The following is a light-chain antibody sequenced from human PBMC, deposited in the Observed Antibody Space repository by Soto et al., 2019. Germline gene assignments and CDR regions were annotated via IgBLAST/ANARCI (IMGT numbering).Light chain of an antibody. V-gene: IGKV3-20*01. CDR1: QSVSSSY. J-gene: IGKJ1*01. CDR2: VAS. Sequence: EIVLTQSPGTLSLSPGERATLSCRASQSVSSSYLAWYQQKPGQAHRPLIYVASSRATGIPDRFSGSGSGTDFTLTISRREPEDFAVYYCQQYGSAPVTFGQGTNVEIK. CDR3: QQYGSAPVT.